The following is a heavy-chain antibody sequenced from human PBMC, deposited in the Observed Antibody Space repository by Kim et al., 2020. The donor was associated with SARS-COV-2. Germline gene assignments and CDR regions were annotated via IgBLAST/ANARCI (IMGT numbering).Heavy chain of an antibody. CDR2: IYYSGST. V-gene: IGHV4-39*01. D-gene: IGHD2-15*01. CDR3: ARHGLGYCSGGSCYSGAY. CDR1: GGSISSSSYY. Sequence: SETLSLTCTVSGGSISSSSYYWGWIRQPPGKGLEWIGSIYYSGSTYYNPSLKSRVTISVDTSKNQFSLKLSSVTAADTAVYYCARHGLGYCSGGSCYSGAYRGQGTLVTVSS. J-gene: IGHJ4*02.